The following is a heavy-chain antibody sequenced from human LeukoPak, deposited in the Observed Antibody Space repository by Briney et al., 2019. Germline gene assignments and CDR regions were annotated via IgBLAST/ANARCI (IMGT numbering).Heavy chain of an antibody. CDR1: GYTLTELS. Sequence: ASVKVSCKVSGYTLTELSMHWVRQAPGKGLEWMGGFDPEDGETIYAQKFQGRVTMTEDTSTDTAYMELSSLRSEDMAVYYCATGSYTSSGYYYGHYYWGQGILVTVSS. D-gene: IGHD3-22*01. J-gene: IGHJ4*02. CDR2: FDPEDGET. CDR3: ATGSYTSSGYYYGHYY. V-gene: IGHV1-24*01.